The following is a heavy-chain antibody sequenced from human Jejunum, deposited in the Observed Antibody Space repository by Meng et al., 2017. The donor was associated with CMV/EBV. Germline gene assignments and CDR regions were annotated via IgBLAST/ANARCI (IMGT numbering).Heavy chain of an antibody. D-gene: IGHD1-14*01. V-gene: IGHV3-7*01. CDR2: IRQDGSEK. Sequence: FTFSNYWMSWVRQAPGKGLEWVAKIRQDGSEKHYVDSVRGRFTISRDNAKDSLNLQMTSLRAEDTAVYYCARICVTGSACYFFDYWGQGTRVTVSS. J-gene: IGHJ4*02. CDR3: ARICVTGSACYFFDY. CDR1: FTFSNYW.